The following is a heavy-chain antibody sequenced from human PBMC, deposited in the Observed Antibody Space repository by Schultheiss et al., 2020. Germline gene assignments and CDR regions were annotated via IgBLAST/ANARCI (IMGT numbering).Heavy chain of an antibody. CDR2: VYYSGST. CDR1: GGSFSGYY. Sequence: SQTLSLTCAVYGGSFSGYYWSWIRQPPGKGLEWIGSVYYSGSTYYNPSLKSRVTISVDTSKNQFSLKLSSVTAADTAVYYCARDEGGFGSGWTKGWFDPWGQGTLVTVSS. CDR3: ARDEGGFGSGWTKGWFDP. J-gene: IGHJ5*02. D-gene: IGHD6-19*01. V-gene: IGHV4-34*09.